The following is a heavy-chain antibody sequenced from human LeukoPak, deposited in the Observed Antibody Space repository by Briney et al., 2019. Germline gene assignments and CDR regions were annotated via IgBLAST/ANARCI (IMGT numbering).Heavy chain of an antibody. Sequence: GGSLRLSCAVSGFNVSSNYLNWVRQAPGKGPEWVSVIYSGGSTYYADSAKGRLTISRDNSKNTLYLQMNSLRAEDTAVYHCARVDSRTAQFDYWGQGTMVTVSS. D-gene: IGHD6-13*01. CDR3: ARVDSRTAQFDY. J-gene: IGHJ4*02. CDR1: GFNVSSNY. V-gene: IGHV3-66*01. CDR2: IYSGGST.